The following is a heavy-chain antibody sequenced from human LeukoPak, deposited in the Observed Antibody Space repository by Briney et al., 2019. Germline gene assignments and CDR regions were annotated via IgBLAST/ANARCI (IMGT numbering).Heavy chain of an antibody. V-gene: IGHV4-59*12. D-gene: IGHD3-22*01. Sequence: SETLSLTCTVSGVSISSYYWTWIRQPPGEGLEWIGYIYYSGSTNYNPSLKSRVTMSVDTSKNQFSLKLSSVTAADTAVYNCAREYYYDSSGYGAFDIWGQGTMVTVSS. CDR2: IYYSGST. CDR1: GVSISSYY. CDR3: AREYYYDSSGYGAFDI. J-gene: IGHJ3*02.